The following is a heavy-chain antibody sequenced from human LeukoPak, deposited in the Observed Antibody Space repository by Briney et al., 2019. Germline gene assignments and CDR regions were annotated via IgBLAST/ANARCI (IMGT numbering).Heavy chain of an antibody. D-gene: IGHD6-6*01. CDR1: GFTFSSYS. CDR2: ISSSTI. CDR3: ARGRYSSSSGDFDY. Sequence: GGSLRLSCAASGFTFSSYSMNWVRQAPGKGLEWVSYISSSTIYYADSVKGRFTISRDNTKNPLYLQMNSLRAEDTAVYYCARGRYSSSSGDFDYWGQGTLVTVSS. J-gene: IGHJ4*02. V-gene: IGHV3-48*01.